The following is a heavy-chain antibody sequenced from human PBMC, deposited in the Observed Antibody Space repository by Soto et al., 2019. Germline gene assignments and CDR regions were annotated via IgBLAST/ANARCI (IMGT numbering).Heavy chain of an antibody. CDR2: ISSSSSYI. Sequence: KAGGSLRLSCAASGFTFSSYSMNWVRQAPGKGLEWVSSISSSSSYIYYADSVKGRFTISRDNAKNSLYLQMNSLRAEDTAVYYCARGPFGVVIRFDYWGQGTLVTVSS. CDR3: ARGPFGVVIRFDY. J-gene: IGHJ4*02. CDR1: GFTFSSYS. D-gene: IGHD3-3*01. V-gene: IGHV3-21*01.